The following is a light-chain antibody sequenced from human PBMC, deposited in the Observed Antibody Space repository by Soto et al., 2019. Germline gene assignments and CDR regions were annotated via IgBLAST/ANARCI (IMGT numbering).Light chain of an antibody. Sequence: DIQMTQSPSSLSASVGDRVTVTCQASQDLSNDLNWYQQKPGKAPKLLIYGASILETGVPSRFSGSGSGTDFTFTISSLQPEDLATYYCQQYHDLPYTFGQGTKLDIK. CDR2: GAS. CDR3: QQYHDLPYT. V-gene: IGKV1-33*01. J-gene: IGKJ2*01. CDR1: QDLSND.